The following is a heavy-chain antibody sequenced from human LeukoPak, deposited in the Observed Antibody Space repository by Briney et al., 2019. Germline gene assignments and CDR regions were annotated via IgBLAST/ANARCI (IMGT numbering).Heavy chain of an antibody. Sequence: GGSLRLSCAASGFIFSNYAISWVRQAPGKRLEWVSVISISDGSTYYADSVTGRFTISRDNSKNTVYLQMNSLRAEDTAVYYCAKDLYRNVFDYWGQGTLVTVSS. CDR1: GFIFSNYA. CDR3: AKDLYRNVFDY. V-gene: IGHV3-23*01. CDR2: ISISDGST. J-gene: IGHJ4*02. D-gene: IGHD1-26*01.